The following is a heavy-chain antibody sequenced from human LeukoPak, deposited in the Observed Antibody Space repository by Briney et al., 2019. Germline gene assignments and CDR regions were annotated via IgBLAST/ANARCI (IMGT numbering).Heavy chain of an antibody. CDR3: ANEYSKGDV. CDR2: ISGSGGST. CDR1: GFTFSSYA. Sequence: PGGSLRLSCAASGFTFSSYAMSWVRQAPGKGLEWVSAISGSGGSTYYADSVKGRFIISRDNSKNKLYLQMNSLRAEDAAVYYCANEYSKGDVWGQGTMVTVSS. D-gene: IGHD4-11*01. V-gene: IGHV3-23*01. J-gene: IGHJ3*01.